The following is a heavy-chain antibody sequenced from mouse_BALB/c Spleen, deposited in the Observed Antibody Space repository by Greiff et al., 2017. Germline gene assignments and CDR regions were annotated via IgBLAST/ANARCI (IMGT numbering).Heavy chain of an antibody. CDR1: GFTFTDYY. CDR3: ARDMPYYRYGAMDY. CDR2: IRNKANGYTT. Sequence: EVKLVESGGGLVQPGGSLRLSCATSGFTFTDYYMSWVRQPPGKALEWLGFIRNKANGYTTEYSASVKGRFTISRDNSQSILYLQMNTLRAEDSATYYCARDMPYYRYGAMDYWGQGTSVTVSS. V-gene: IGHV7-3*02. D-gene: IGHD2-14*01. J-gene: IGHJ4*01.